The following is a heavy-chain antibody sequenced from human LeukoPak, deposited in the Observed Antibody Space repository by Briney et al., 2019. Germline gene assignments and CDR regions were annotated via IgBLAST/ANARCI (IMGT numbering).Heavy chain of an antibody. CDR2: IYTSGST. J-gene: IGHJ3*02. V-gene: IGHV4-61*02. CDR1: GGSINFASYS. CDR3: ARGWSAGGAFDI. Sequence: SQTLSLTCTVSGGSINFASYSWTWIRQPAGKGLEWIGRIYTSGSTNYNPSLKSRVTISIDTSKHQFSLELSSVTAADTAVYYCARGWSAGGAFDIWGQGTMVTVSS. D-gene: IGHD6-19*01.